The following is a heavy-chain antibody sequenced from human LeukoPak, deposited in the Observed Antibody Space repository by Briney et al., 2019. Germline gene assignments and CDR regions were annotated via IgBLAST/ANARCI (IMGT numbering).Heavy chain of an antibody. V-gene: IGHV3-20*04. D-gene: IGHD4/OR15-4a*01. J-gene: IGHJ4*02. Sequence: GGSLRLSCAASGFTFDKYGMSWVSQAPGKGLEWVSGINWNGGSTGYADSVKGRFTISRDNAKNSLYLQMNSLRAEDTAVYYCARRAGAYSHPYDYWGQGTLVTVSS. CDR2: INWNGGST. CDR3: ARRAGAYSHPYDY. CDR1: GFTFDKYG.